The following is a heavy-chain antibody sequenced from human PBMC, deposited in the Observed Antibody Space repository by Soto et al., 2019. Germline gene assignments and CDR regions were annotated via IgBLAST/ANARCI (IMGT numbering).Heavy chain of an antibody. CDR1: GGSISSGGYY. CDR2: IYYSGST. CDR3: AREEAATSNNAFDI. V-gene: IGHV4-31*03. J-gene: IGHJ3*02. D-gene: IGHD2-15*01. Sequence: TLSLTCTVSGGSISSGGYYWSWIRQHPGKGLEWIGYIYYSGSTYYNPSLKSRVTISVDTSKNQFSLKLSSVTAADTAVYYCAREEAATSNNAFDIWGQGTMVTVSS.